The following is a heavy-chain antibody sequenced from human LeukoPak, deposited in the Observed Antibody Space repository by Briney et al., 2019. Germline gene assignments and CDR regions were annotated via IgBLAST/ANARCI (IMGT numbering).Heavy chain of an antibody. CDR2: IYYSGST. CDR3: ARRLGTQYGDYPWFDP. CDR1: GGSISSGGYY. D-gene: IGHD4-17*01. V-gene: IGHV4-31*03. J-gene: IGHJ5*02. Sequence: PSETLSLTCTVSGGSISSGGYYWSWIRQHPGKGLEWIGYIYYSGSTYYNPSLKSRVTISVDTSKNQFSLKLSSVTAADTAVYYCARRLGTQYGDYPWFDPWGQGTLVTVSS.